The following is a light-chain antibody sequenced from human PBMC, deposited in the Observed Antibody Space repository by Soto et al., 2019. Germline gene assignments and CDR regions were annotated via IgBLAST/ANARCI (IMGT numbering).Light chain of an antibody. Sequence: DIVMTQSPLSLPVTPGAPASISCRSSQSLLHSNGYNYLDWYLQKPGQSPQLRIYLGSNRASGVPDRLSGSGSGTDFTLKISRVEAEDVGVYYCMQALQTRTFGQGTRLEIK. CDR2: LGS. J-gene: IGKJ5*01. CDR3: MQALQTRT. CDR1: QSLLHSNGYNY. V-gene: IGKV2-28*01.